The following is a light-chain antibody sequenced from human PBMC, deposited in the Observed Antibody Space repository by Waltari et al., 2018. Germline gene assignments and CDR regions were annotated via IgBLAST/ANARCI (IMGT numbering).Light chain of an antibody. CDR3: QQFYTNPRT. CDR1: KAISNS. V-gene: IGKV1-NL1*01. J-gene: IGKJ1*01. Sequence: DIQMTQSPSSLSASIGDRVTITCRASKAISNSLAWYQQKPGKAPKLLLYAASRLESGVPSRFSGGGSGTDYTLTVSSLQPEDFATYYCQQFYTNPRTFGQGTKVEIK. CDR2: AAS.